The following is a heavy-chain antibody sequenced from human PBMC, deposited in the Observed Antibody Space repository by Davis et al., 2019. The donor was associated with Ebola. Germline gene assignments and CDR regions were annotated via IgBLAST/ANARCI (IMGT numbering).Heavy chain of an antibody. CDR3: AKDKGFWVPPDWFGP. J-gene: IGHJ5*02. V-gene: IGHV3-7*03. Sequence: GGSLRLSCAASGFTFNKYEMNWVRQAPGKGLEWVANIKQDGSEKYYVDSVKGRFNISRDNSKNTLSLQMNSVRGEDTAVYYCAKDKGFWVPPDWFGPWGQGVQVTVSS. D-gene: IGHD3-16*01. CDR2: IKQDGSEK. CDR1: GFTFNKYE.